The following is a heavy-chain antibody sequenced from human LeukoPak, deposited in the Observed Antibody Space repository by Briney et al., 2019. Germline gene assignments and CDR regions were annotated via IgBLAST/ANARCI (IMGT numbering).Heavy chain of an antibody. CDR2: ISGSGGST. CDR3: ARDPHSGYDY. J-gene: IGHJ4*02. V-gene: IGHV3-23*01. D-gene: IGHD5-12*01. CDR1: GFTFSSYA. Sequence: PGGSLRLSCAASGFTFSSYAMSWVRQAPGKGLEWVSAISGSGGSTYYADSVKGRFTISRDNAKNSLYLQMNSLRAEDTAVYYCARDPHSGYDYWGQGTLVTVSS.